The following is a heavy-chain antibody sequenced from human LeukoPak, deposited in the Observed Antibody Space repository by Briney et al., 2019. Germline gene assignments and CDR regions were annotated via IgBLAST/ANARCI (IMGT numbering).Heavy chain of an antibody. V-gene: IGHV4-39*01. D-gene: IGHD3-3*01. CDR1: GGSISSSSYY. CDR2: IYYSGST. J-gene: IGHJ6*03. CDR3: ARTSQEFRFLEEDYYYMDV. Sequence: PSETLSLTCTVSGGSISSSSYYWGWIRQPPGKGLEWIGSIYYSGSTYYNPSLKSRVTISVDTSKNQFSLKLSSVTAADTAVYYCARTSQEFRFLEEDYYYMDVWGKGTTVTVSS.